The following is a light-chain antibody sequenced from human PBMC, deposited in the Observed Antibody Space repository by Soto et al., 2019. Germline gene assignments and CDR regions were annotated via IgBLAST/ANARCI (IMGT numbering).Light chain of an antibody. CDR2: GAS. CDR3: QQYGSSPLT. V-gene: IGKV3-20*01. J-gene: IGKJ4*01. CDR1: QSVSSNY. Sequence: EIVLTQSPDTLSLSPGERGTLSCRASQSVSSNYLAWHQQKPGQAPRLLIYGASSRATGIPDRFSGSGSGTDFTLTISRLEPEDFAVYYCQQYGSSPLTFGGGTKVDIK.